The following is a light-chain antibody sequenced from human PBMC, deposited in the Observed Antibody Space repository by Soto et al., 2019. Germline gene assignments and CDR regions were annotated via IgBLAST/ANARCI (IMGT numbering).Light chain of an antibody. V-gene: IGKV1-5*01. J-gene: IGKJ1*01. CDR2: AAS. CDR1: QNIRSR. CDR3: QQYHTDWT. Sequence: DFQMTQSPSTLSASVVDRVTITFRASQNIRSRLAWFQQKPGKAPKLLIFAASTLVRGVPSRFSGRGSGTEFTLTISSLQADDYATFYCQQYHTDWTFGQGTKVDIK.